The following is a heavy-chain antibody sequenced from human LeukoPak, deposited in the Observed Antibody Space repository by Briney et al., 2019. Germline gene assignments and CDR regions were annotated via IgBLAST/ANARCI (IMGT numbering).Heavy chain of an antibody. CDR2: ISGSSSTI. CDR1: GFTFSSYS. D-gene: IGHD2-2*02. J-gene: IGHJ4*02. V-gene: IGHV3-48*01. CDR3: AREEYQLLYGFDY. Sequence: PGGSLRLSCAASGFTFSSYSMNWVRQAPGKGLEWVSYISGSSSTIYYADSVKGRFTISRNNVKNSLYLQMNSLRAEDTAVYYCAREEYQLLYGFDYWGQGTLVTVSS.